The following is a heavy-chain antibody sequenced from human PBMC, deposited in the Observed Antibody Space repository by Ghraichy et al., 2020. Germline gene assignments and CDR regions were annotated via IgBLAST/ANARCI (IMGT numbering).Heavy chain of an antibody. V-gene: IGHV4-59*01. CDR1: GGSINSDY. J-gene: IGHJ4*02. CDR3: ARDHWYCSGGSCHYYFDY. CDR2: IYYTGHI. D-gene: IGHD2-15*01. Sequence: SETLSLTCTVSGGSINSDYWSWIRQSPGTGLEWIGYIYYTGHISYNPSLKSRVTISVDTSNNQFSLKLSSVSAADTAVYYCARDHWYCSGGSCHYYFDYWGQGTLVTVSS.